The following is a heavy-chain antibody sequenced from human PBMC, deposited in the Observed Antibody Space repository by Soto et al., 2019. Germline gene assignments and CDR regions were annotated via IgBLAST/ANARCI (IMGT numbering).Heavy chain of an antibody. D-gene: IGHD4-4*01. CDR2: ISSDGSST. CDR3: ARATGSNSHFDY. CDR1: GFTFSTYW. Sequence: PGGSLRLSCAASGFTFSTYWMHWVRQVPGKGLVWVSRISSDGSSTTYADSAKGRFTISRDNAKNTLYLQMDSLRAEDTALYSCARATGSNSHFDYWGQGTLVTVSS. J-gene: IGHJ4*02. V-gene: IGHV3-74*01.